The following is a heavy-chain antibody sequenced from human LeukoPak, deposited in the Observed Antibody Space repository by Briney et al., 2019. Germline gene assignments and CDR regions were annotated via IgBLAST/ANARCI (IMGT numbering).Heavy chain of an antibody. Sequence: PGGSLTLPCAASGFPYSGVRKLGLRHAPGRGLVWVAGISYDAGNKWYADSVKGRFTISRDNSKNTLYLQMNSLRPEDTAVYYCAKDLSQKYTFDYWGQGTLVTVSS. CDR1: GFPYSGVR. J-gene: IGHJ4*02. V-gene: IGHV3-30*18. CDR3: AKDLSQKYTFDY. D-gene: IGHD2/OR15-2a*01. CDR2: ISYDAGNK.